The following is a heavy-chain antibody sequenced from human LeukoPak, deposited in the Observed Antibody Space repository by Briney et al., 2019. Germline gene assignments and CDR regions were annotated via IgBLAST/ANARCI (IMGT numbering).Heavy chain of an antibody. Sequence: EASVKVSCKASGYTFTSYAMHWVRQAPGQRLEWMGWINAGNGNTKYSQEFQGRVTITRDTSASTAYMELSRLRSDDTAVYYCARDALVTIGEYYYYHMDVWGKGTTVSVSS. V-gene: IGHV1-3*01. D-gene: IGHD2-21*02. CDR2: INAGNGNT. J-gene: IGHJ6*03. CDR1: GYTFTSYA. CDR3: ARDALVTIGEYYYYHMDV.